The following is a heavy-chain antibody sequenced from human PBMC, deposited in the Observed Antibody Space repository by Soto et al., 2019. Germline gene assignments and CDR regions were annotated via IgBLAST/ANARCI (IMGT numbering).Heavy chain of an antibody. CDR3: ARGITMVRGVNHNWFGR. V-gene: IGHV1-2*04. CDR2: INPNSGGT. D-gene: IGHD3-10*01. CDR1: GYTFTGYY. J-gene: IGHJ5*02. Sequence: ASVKVSCKASGYTFTGYYMHWVRQAPGQGLEWMGWINPNSGGTNYAQKFQGWVTMTRDTSSSTAYMELSRLRSDDTAVDYCARGITMVRGVNHNWFGRWGQGSLVTVSS.